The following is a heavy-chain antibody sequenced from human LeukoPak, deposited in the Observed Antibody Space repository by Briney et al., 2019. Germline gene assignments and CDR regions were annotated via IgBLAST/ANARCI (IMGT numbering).Heavy chain of an antibody. Sequence: SQTLSLTCAVSGGSISGGGYSWSWIRQPPGKGLEWIGYIYHSGSTYYNPSLKSRVTISVDRSKNQFSLKLSSVTAADTAVYYCARVWQQLVLDYWGQGTLVTVSS. CDR3: ARVWQQLVLDY. CDR1: GGSISGGGYS. J-gene: IGHJ4*02. CDR2: IYHSGST. D-gene: IGHD6-13*01. V-gene: IGHV4-30-2*01.